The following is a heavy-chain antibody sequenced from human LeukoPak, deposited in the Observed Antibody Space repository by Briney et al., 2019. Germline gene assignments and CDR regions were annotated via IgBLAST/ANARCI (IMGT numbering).Heavy chain of an antibody. CDR1: GYSFTSYW. CDR2: IYPGDSDT. J-gene: IGHJ5*02. CDR3: ARRSSSASGYNWFDP. V-gene: IGHV5-51*01. Sequence: GESLKISCKGSGYSFTSYWIGWVRQMPGKGLEWTGIIYPGDSDTRYSPSFQGQVTISADKSISTAYLQWSSLKASDTAMYYCARRSSSASGYNWFDPWGQGTLVTVSS. D-gene: IGHD6-6*01.